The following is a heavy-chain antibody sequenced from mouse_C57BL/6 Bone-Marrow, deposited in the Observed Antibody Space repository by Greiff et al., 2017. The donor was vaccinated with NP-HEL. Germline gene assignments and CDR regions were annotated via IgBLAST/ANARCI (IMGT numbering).Heavy chain of an antibody. CDR1: GFSLTSYG. J-gene: IGHJ3*01. CDR3: ATPDSSGLAWFAY. V-gene: IGHV2-5*01. Sequence: VQRVESGPGLVQPSQSLSITCTVSGFSLTSYGVHWVRQSPGKGLEWLGVIWRGGSTDYNAAFMSRLSITKDNSKSQVFFKMNSLQADDTAIYYCATPDSSGLAWFAYWGQGTLVTVSA. CDR2: IWRGGST. D-gene: IGHD3-2*02.